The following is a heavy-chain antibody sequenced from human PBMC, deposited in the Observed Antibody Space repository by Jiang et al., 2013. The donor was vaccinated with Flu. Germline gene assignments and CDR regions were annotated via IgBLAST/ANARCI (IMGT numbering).Heavy chain of an antibody. D-gene: IGHD5-12*01. J-gene: IGHJ4*02. CDR1: GFTFSSYS. CDR2: ISSSSSYI. CDR3: ARDAGRGYSGYVDY. V-gene: IGHV3-21*01. Sequence: GGLVKPGGSLRLSCAASGFTFSSYSMNWVRQAPGKGLEWVSSISSSSSYIYYADSVKGRFTISRDNAKNSLYLQMNSLRAEDTAVYYCARDAGRGYSGYVDYWGQGTLVTVSS.